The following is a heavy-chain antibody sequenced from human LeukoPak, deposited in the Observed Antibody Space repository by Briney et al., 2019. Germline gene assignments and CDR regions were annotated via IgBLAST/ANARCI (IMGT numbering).Heavy chain of an antibody. CDR1: GFTFRSYA. Sequence: PGGSLRLSCTTSGFTFRSYAMHWVRQAPGKGLEWVAVISYDGSNKYYADSVKGRFTISRDNSKNTLYLQMNSLRAEDTAVYYCAKMGRIAVAGRSILNYYYYGMDVWGQGTTVTVSS. D-gene: IGHD6-19*01. CDR3: AKMGRIAVAGRSILNYYYYGMDV. V-gene: IGHV3-30*18. J-gene: IGHJ6*02. CDR2: ISYDGSNK.